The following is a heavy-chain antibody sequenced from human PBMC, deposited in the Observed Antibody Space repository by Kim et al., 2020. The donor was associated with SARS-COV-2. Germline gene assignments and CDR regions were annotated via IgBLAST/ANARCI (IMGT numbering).Heavy chain of an antibody. CDR1: GDSVSSNSAA. CDR3: AREGGYSSGWDYYYYGMDV. V-gene: IGHV6-1*01. D-gene: IGHD6-19*01. Sequence: SQTLSLTCAISGDSVSSNSAAWNWIRQSPSRGLEWLGRTYYRSKWYNDYAVSVKSRITINPDTSKNQFSLQLNSVTPEDTAVYYCAREGGYSSGWDYYYYGMDVWGQGTTVTVSS. CDR2: TYYRSKWYN. J-gene: IGHJ6*02.